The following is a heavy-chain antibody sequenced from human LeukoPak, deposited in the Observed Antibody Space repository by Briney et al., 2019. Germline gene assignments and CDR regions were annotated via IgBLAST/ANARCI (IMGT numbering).Heavy chain of an antibody. D-gene: IGHD3-9*01. CDR1: GFTFSSYG. J-gene: IGHJ6*04. CDR3: AREAYYDILTGYYLDYYYGMDV. Sequence: GGSLRLSCAASGFTFSSYGVHWVRQAPGKGLEWVAVISYDGSNKYYADSVKGRFTISRDNSKNTLYLQMNSLRAEDTAVYYCAREAYYDILTGYYLDYYYGMDVWGKGTTVTVSS. V-gene: IGHV3-30*03. CDR2: ISYDGSNK.